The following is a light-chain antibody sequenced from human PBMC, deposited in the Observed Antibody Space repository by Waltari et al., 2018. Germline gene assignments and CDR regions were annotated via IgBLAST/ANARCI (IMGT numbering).Light chain of an antibody. V-gene: IGKV3-20*01. J-gene: IGKJ2*01. CDR3: QQYHTPPAT. Sequence: EIVLTQSPGTLSLSPGDRATLSCRADQSLDVAYVVWYQHKSGQAPRLLVYGAYYRAAAIPERFSGSGSGTDFTLTINRLEPDDFAVYYCQQYHTPPATFGQGTKLEIK. CDR2: GAY. CDR1: QSLDVAY.